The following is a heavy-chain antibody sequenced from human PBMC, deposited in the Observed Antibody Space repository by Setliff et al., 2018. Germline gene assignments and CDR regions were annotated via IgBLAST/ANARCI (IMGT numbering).Heavy chain of an antibody. J-gene: IGHJ5*02. V-gene: IGHV1-3*01. D-gene: IGHD2-8*01. CDR3: ARDRGGIVLMVYAPQGYWFDP. Sequence: ASVKVSCKASGCTFTSYAMHWVRQAPGQRLEWMGWINAGNGNTKYSQKFQGRVTITRDTSASTAYMELSSLRSEDTAVYYCARDRGGIVLMVYAPQGYWFDPWGQGTLVTVSS. CDR2: INAGNGNT. CDR1: GCTFTSYA.